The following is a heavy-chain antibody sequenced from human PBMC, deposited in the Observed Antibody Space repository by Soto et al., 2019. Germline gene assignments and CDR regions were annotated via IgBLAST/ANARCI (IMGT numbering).Heavy chain of an antibody. CDR1: GFTVSSNY. Sequence: HPGGSLRLSCAASGFTVSSNYMSWVRQAPGKGLEWVSIIYSGGSTYYAGSVKGRFTISRDNSKNTLYLQMDGLRAEDTAVYYCASYSTSHFSFDYWGQGTLVTVSS. V-gene: IGHV3-53*01. D-gene: IGHD2-2*01. CDR2: IYSGGST. J-gene: IGHJ4*02. CDR3: ASYSTSHFSFDY.